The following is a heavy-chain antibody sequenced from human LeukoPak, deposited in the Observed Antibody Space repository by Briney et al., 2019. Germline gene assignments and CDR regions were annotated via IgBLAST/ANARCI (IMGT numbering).Heavy chain of an antibody. Sequence: ASVKVSCKASGYTFTGYYMHWVRQAPGQGLEWMGRINPNSGGTNYAQKFQGRVTMTRGTSISTAYMELSRLRSDDTAVYYCARDADGQLWLRYWGQGTLVTVSS. CDR2: INPNSGGT. V-gene: IGHV1-2*06. CDR3: ARDADGQLWLRY. D-gene: IGHD5-18*01. J-gene: IGHJ4*02. CDR1: GYTFTGYY.